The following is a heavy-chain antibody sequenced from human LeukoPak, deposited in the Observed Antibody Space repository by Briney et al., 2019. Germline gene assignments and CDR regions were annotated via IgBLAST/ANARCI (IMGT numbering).Heavy chain of an antibody. V-gene: IGHV4-4*07. Sequence: PSETLSLTCTVSGDSISSYYWSWIRQPAGKGLEWIGRIYTSGSTSYNPSLKSRVTMSVDTSKNQFSLKLTSVTAADTAVYYCARSYCSGGSCLNWFDPWGLGTLVTVSS. CDR3: ARSYCSGGSCLNWFDP. J-gene: IGHJ5*02. CDR1: GDSISSYY. CDR2: IYTSGST. D-gene: IGHD2-15*01.